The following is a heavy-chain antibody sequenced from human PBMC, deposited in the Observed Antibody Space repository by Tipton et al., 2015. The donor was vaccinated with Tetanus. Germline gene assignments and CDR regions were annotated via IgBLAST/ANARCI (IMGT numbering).Heavy chain of an antibody. Sequence: SLRLSCAASGFTLSRYTLNWVRQAPGKGLEWVSSISSSSRYIYYAGSVKGRFTISRDNAKNSLYLQMISLRAEDTAVYSCAKGGGVGYNYAYYYYVDVWGKGTTVTVSS. CDR2: ISSSSRYI. V-gene: IGHV3-21*01. D-gene: IGHD5-24*01. CDR1: GFTLSRYT. J-gene: IGHJ6*03. CDR3: AKGGGVGYNYAYYYYVDV.